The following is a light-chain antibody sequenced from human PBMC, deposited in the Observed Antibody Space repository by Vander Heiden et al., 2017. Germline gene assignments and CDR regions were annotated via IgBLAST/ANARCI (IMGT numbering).Light chain of an antibody. CDR2: AAS. Sequence: DIQMTQSPSTLSASVGDRVTITCRASQSISRYLNWYQQKPGKAPKLVIYAASSLQSGVPSRFSGSGSGTDFTLTISSLQPEDFATYYCQQTYSTPRAFGQETKVDIK. V-gene: IGKV1-39*01. CDR1: QSISRY. CDR3: QQTYSTPRA. J-gene: IGKJ1*01.